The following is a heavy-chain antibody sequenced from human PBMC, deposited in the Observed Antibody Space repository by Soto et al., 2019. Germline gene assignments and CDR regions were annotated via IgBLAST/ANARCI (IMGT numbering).Heavy chain of an antibody. CDR1: GFIFSNAW. V-gene: IGHV3-15*07. Sequence: GGSLRLSCAASGFIFSNAWINWVRQAPGKGLEWVGRIKSKADGGTTDFAAPVKGRFAISRDDSKNTLHLQMDSLRVEDTAVYYCARDDVLCDGGRCCGIPLDVWGKGTTVTVSS. CDR2: IKSKADGGTT. D-gene: IGHD2-15*01. J-gene: IGHJ6*04. CDR3: ARDDVLCDGGRCCGIPLDV.